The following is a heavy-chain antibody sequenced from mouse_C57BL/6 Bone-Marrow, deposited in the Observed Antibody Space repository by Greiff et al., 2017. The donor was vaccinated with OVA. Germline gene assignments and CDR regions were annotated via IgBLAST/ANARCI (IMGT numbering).Heavy chain of an antibody. V-gene: IGHV5-4*01. Sequence: EVQVVESGGGLVKPGGSLKLSCAASGFTFSSYAMSWVRQTPEKRLEWVATISDGGSYTYYPDNVKGRFTISRDNAKNNLYLQMSQLKSEDTAMYYCARVGVRPFAYWGQGTLVTVSA. CDR1: GFTFSSYA. J-gene: IGHJ3*01. CDR2: ISDGGSYT. D-gene: IGHD2-14*01. CDR3: ARVGVRPFAY.